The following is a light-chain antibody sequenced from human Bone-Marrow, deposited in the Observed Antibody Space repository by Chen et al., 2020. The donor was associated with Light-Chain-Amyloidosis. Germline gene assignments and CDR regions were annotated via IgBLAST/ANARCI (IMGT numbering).Light chain of an antibody. J-gene: IGLJ1*01. CDR2: EVT. Sequence: QSALTQPASVSGSPGPSITISCTGPRSDVGGDNHVSWYQQHPDKAPTLMIYEVTNRPSWVPDRFSGSKSDNTASLTISGLQTEDEADYFCSSYTITNTLVFGSGTRVTVL. V-gene: IGLV2-14*01. CDR3: SSYTITNTLV. CDR1: RSDVGGDNH.